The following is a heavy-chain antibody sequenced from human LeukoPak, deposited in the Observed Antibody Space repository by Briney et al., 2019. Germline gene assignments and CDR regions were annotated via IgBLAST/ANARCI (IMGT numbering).Heavy chain of an antibody. Sequence: SETLSLTCAVYGGSFSGYYWSWIRQPPGKGLEWIGEINHSGSTNYNPSLKSRVTISVDTSKNQFSLKPSSVTAADTAVYYRARGAERLRRFWYFDLWGRGTLVAVSS. CDR1: GGSFSGYY. D-gene: IGHD4-17*01. J-gene: IGHJ2*01. CDR2: INHSGST. V-gene: IGHV4-34*01. CDR3: ARGAERLRRFWYFDL.